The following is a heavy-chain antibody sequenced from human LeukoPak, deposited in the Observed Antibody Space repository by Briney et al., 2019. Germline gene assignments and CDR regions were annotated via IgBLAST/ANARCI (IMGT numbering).Heavy chain of an antibody. Sequence: SETLSLTCTVSGGSISSSSYYWGWIRQPPGKGLEWIGSIYYSGSTYYNPSLKSRVTISVDTSKNQFSLKLSSVTAADTAVYYCARHSGRHHLVERFDYWGQGTLVTVSS. CDR3: ARHSGRHHLVERFDY. D-gene: IGHD1-26*01. CDR2: IYYSGST. CDR1: GGSISSSSYY. J-gene: IGHJ4*02. V-gene: IGHV4-39*07.